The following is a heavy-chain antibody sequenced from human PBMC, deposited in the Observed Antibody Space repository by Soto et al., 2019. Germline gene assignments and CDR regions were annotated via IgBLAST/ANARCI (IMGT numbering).Heavy chain of an antibody. D-gene: IGHD3-22*01. CDR3: ARAGYYYDSSGYYLPYDY. V-gene: IGHV1-69*13. J-gene: IGHJ4*02. Sequence: GASVKVSCKASGGTFSSYAMSWVRQAPGQGLEWMGGIIPIFGTANYAQKFQGRVTITADESTSTAYMELSSLRSEDTAVYYCARAGYYYDSSGYYLPYDYWGQGTLVTVSS. CDR1: GGTFSSYA. CDR2: IIPIFGTA.